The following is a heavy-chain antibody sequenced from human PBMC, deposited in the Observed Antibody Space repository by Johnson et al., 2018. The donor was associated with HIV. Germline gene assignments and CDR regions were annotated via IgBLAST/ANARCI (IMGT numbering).Heavy chain of an antibody. D-gene: IGHD3-22*01. CDR2: IKQDGSEK. V-gene: IGHV3-7*01. Sequence: VQLVESGGGLVKPGGSLRLSCAASGFTFSDYYMSWIRQAPGKGLEWVANIKQDGSEKYYVDSVKGRFTISRDNAKNSLYLQMNSLRAEDTAVYYCARNRYYYDSSGYYPGAFDIWGQGTMVTVSS. J-gene: IGHJ3*02. CDR1: GFTFSDYY. CDR3: ARNRYYYDSSGYYPGAFDI.